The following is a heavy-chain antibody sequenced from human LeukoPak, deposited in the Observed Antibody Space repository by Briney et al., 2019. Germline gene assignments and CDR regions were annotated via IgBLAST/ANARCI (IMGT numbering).Heavy chain of an antibody. CDR2: ISAYNGNT. D-gene: IGHD2-2*01. Sequence: ASVKVSCKASGYTFTSYGISWVRQAPGQGLEWMGWISAYNGNTNYAQKLQGRVTMTTDTSTSTAYMELRSLRSDDTAVYYCARDRVPAARSEFDYWDQGTLVTVSS. CDR3: ARDRVPAARSEFDY. J-gene: IGHJ4*02. CDR1: GYTFTSYG. V-gene: IGHV1-18*01.